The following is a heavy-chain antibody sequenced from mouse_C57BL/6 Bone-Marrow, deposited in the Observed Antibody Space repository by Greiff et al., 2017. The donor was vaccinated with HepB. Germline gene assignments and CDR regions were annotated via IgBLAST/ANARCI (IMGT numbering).Heavy chain of an antibody. CDR1: GYTFTSYW. D-gene: IGHD2-5*01. CDR2: IYPGSGST. V-gene: IGHV1-55*01. CDR3: AGGHYSNYVLFDY. Sequence: VQLQQPGAELVKPGASVKMSCKASGYTFTSYWITWVKQRPGQGLEWIGDIYPGSGSTNYNEKFKSKATLTVDTSSSTAYVQLSSLTSEDSAVYYCAGGHYSNYVLFDYWGQGTTLTVSS. J-gene: IGHJ2*01.